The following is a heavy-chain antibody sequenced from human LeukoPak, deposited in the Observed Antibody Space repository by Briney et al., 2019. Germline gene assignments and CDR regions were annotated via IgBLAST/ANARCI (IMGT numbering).Heavy chain of an antibody. CDR1: GYTFTGYY. CDR3: ARSGYYGSGQLPY. Sequence: GASVKVSCKASGYTFTGYYMHWVRQAPGQGLEWMGWINPNSGGTNYAQKFQGRVTMTRDTSISTAYMELSRLRSDDTAVYYCARSGYYGSGQLPYWGQGTLVTVSS. V-gene: IGHV1-2*02. J-gene: IGHJ4*02. CDR2: INPNSGGT. D-gene: IGHD3-10*01.